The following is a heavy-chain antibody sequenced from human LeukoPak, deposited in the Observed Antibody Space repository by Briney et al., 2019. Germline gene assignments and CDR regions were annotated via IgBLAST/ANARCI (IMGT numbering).Heavy chain of an antibody. D-gene: IGHD4-17*01. Sequence: PSETLSLTCTVSGGSISSGSYYWSWIRQPAGKGLEWIGRIYTSGSTNYNPSLKSRVTISVDTSKNQFSLKLSSVTAADTAVYYCYGDYGNFDYWGQGTLVTVSS. V-gene: IGHV4-61*02. CDR1: GGSISSGSYY. CDR2: IYTSGST. J-gene: IGHJ4*02. CDR3: YGDYGNFDY.